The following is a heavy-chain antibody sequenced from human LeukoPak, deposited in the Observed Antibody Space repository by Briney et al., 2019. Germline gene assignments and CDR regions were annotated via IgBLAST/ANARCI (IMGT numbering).Heavy chain of an antibody. CDR3: AKDHYYCSGSYAFDI. V-gene: IGHV3-30*18. CDR1: GFTFSSYG. Sequence: GGSLRLSCAASGFTFSSYGMHWVRQAPGKGLEWVAVISYDGSNKYYADSVKGRFTISRDNSKNTLYLQMNSLRAEDTAVYYCAKDHYYCSGSYAFDIWGQGTMVTVSS. J-gene: IGHJ3*02. D-gene: IGHD3-10*01. CDR2: ISYDGSNK.